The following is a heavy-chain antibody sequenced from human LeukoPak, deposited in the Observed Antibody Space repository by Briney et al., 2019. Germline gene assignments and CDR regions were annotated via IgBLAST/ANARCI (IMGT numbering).Heavy chain of an antibody. Sequence: GASVKVSCKASGYTFTGYYMHWVRQAPVQGLEWVGWINHNSGDTNYAQNFQGRVTMTRDASISTAYMELSSLRSDDTAVYYCAREAGGSSWPLSHFDYWGQGTLVTVSS. CDR3: AREAGGSSWPLSHFDY. CDR2: INHNSGDT. J-gene: IGHJ4*02. CDR1: GYTFTGYY. D-gene: IGHD6-13*01. V-gene: IGHV1-2*02.